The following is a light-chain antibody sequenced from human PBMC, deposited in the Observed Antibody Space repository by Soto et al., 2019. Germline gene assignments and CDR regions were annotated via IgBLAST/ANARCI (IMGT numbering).Light chain of an antibody. J-gene: IGLJ2*01. V-gene: IGLV1-51*01. CDR2: NNY. Sequence: QSVLTQPPSVTTAPGEKVSISFSGRTANSGNNFVSWYQQPPGLVAQPLIHNNYKRPSGVCDRVSGSMSSSSVTLDITGLQTGDEAHYVCGTWDYSPTAFVFGGGTKVTVL. CDR1: TANSGNNF. CDR3: GTWDYSPTAFV.